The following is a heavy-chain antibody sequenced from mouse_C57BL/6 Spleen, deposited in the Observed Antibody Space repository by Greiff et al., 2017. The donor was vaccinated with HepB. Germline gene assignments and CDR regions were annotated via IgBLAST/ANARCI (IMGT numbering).Heavy chain of an antibody. V-gene: IGHV14-1*01. CDR1: GFNIKDYS. J-gene: IGHJ4*01. CDR3: TQTAQDTDAMDY. CDR2: IYPEDGDT. D-gene: IGHD3-2*02. Sequence: DVKLQESGAELVRPGASVKLSCTASGFNIKDYSMHWVKQRPEQGLEWIGRIYPEDGDTEYATKFQGKATMTADTSSNTAYLQLSSLTSEDTAVYYCTQTAQDTDAMDYWGQGTSVTVSS.